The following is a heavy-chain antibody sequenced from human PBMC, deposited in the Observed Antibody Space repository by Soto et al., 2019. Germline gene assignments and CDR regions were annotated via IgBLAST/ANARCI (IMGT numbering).Heavy chain of an antibody. CDR1: GFTFSSYA. Sequence: EVPLLESGGGLVQPGGSLRLSCAASGFTFSSYAMSWVRQAPGKGLEWVSAISGSGASTYYADSVKGRFTISRDNSENTLYVQMNSLRAEDPALYYCAKDARSIWNTGHYNDAFDIWGQGTMVTVSS. CDR2: ISGSGAST. V-gene: IGHV3-23*01. D-gene: IGHD1-1*01. J-gene: IGHJ3*02. CDR3: AKDARSIWNTGHYNDAFDI.